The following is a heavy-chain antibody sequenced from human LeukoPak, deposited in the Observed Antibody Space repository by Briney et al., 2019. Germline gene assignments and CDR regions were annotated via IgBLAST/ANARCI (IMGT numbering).Heavy chain of an antibody. J-gene: IGHJ4*02. CDR3: AKGDRGEWLPPDY. CDR2: ISWNSGSI. CDR1: GFTFDDYA. D-gene: IGHD5-12*01. Sequence: GRSLRLSCAASGFTFDDYAMHWVRQAPGKGLEWVSGISWNSGSIGYADSVKGRFTISRDNAKNSLYLQMNRLRAEDMALYYCAKGDRGEWLPPDYWGQGTLVTVSS. V-gene: IGHV3-9*03.